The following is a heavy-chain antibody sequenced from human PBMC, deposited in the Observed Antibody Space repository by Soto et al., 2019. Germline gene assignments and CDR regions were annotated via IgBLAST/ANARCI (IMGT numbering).Heavy chain of an antibody. Sequence: GASVKVSCKASGFTFTSSAVQWVRQARGQRLEWIGWIVVGSGNTNYAQKFQERVTITRDMSTSTAYMERSSLRSEDTAVYYCAAVGLVPSMAAFDIWGQGAMVTVSS. CDR2: IVVGSGNT. D-gene: IGHD2-15*01. V-gene: IGHV1-58*01. J-gene: IGHJ3*02. CDR3: AAVGLVPSMAAFDI. CDR1: GFTFTSSA.